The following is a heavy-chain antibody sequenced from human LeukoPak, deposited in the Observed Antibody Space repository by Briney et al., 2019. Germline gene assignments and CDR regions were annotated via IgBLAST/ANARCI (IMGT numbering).Heavy chain of an antibody. CDR3: ARDRLRSKGRNWFDP. D-gene: IGHD3-3*01. J-gene: IGHJ5*02. CDR1: GYTFTSYG. CDR2: ISAYNGNT. Sequence: GASVKVSCKASGYTFTSYGISWVRQAPGQGVEWMGWISAYNGNTNYAQKLQCRVTMTTDTSTSTAYMELRSLRSDDTAVYYCARDRLRSKGRNWFDPWGQGTLVTVSS. V-gene: IGHV1-18*01.